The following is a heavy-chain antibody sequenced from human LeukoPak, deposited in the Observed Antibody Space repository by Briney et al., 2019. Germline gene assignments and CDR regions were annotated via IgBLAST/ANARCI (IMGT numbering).Heavy chain of an antibody. J-gene: IGHJ4*02. Sequence: ASVKVSCKASGFDFRDYFIHWVRQAPGEGLEWMGSINPDTEDSKIAQQFQGRVTMTRDTSMTTVYMDLSGLTSDDTAVYYCTRGRFSSGWNLLGHWGQGSLVIVSS. D-gene: IGHD6-19*01. CDR3: TRGRFSSGWNLLGH. CDR1: GFDFRDYF. CDR2: INPDTEDS. V-gene: IGHV1-2*02.